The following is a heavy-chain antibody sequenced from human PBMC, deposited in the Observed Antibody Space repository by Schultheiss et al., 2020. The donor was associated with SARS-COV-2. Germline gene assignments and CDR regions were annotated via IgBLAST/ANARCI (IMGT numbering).Heavy chain of an antibody. J-gene: IGHJ6*02. CDR3: ARERGYGDYYYYYYGMDV. D-gene: IGHD4-17*01. V-gene: IGHV3-30*03. CDR2: ISYDGSNK. CDR1: GFTFSSYG. Sequence: GGSLRLSCAASGFTFSSYGMHWVRQAPGKGLEWVAVISYDGSNKYYADSVKGRFTISRDNSKNTLYLQMNSLRAEDTAVYYCARERGYGDYYYYYYGMDVWGQGTTVTVSS.